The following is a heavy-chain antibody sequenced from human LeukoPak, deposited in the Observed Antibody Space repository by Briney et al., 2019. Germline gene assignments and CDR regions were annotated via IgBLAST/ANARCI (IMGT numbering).Heavy chain of an antibody. CDR2: MNPDGSTK. CDR3: ARDSAYSAFDY. V-gene: IGHV3-7*03. Sequence: GRSLRISCAASGFSFRHYVMSWVRQDPGSGLEWVANMNPDGSTKNYVDSVRGRFTISRDNAKNSLYLQMNSLRADDTAVYYCARDSAYSAFDYWGQGTLVPVSS. CDR1: GFSFRHYV. J-gene: IGHJ4*02. D-gene: IGHD5-12*01.